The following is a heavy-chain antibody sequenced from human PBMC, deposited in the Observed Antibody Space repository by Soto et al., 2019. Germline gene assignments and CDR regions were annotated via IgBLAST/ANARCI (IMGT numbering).Heavy chain of an antibody. CDR1: GFTFSSYG. CDR2: ISYDGSNK. CDR3: AKAPGGYGEEQLFDY. Sequence: QVQLVESGGGVVQPGRSLRLSCAASGFTFSSYGMHWVRQAPGKGLEWVAVISYDGSNKYYADSVKGRFTISRDNSKNTLYLQMNSLRAEDTAVYYCAKAPGGYGEEQLFDYWGQGTLVTVSS. D-gene: IGHD4-17*01. V-gene: IGHV3-30*18. J-gene: IGHJ4*02.